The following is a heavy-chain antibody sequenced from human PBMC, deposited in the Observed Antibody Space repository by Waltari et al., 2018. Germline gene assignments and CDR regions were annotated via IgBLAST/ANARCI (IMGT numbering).Heavy chain of an antibody. J-gene: IGHJ4*02. CDR2: ITHRGST. Sequence: QVQLQQWGAGLLKPSETLSLTCAVYGGSFSGYYWSWIRQPPGKGREWIGEITHRGSTNYNPSLKSRVTISVDTSTNQFSLKLSSVTAADTAVYYCARGHWPLLLWFGELPKGFDYWGQGTLVTVSS. CDR1: GGSFSGYY. V-gene: IGHV4-34*01. D-gene: IGHD3-10*01. CDR3: ARGHWPLLLWFGELPKGFDY.